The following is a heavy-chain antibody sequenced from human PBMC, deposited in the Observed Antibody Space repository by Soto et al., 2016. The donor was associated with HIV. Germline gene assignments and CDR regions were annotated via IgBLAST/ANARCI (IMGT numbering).Heavy chain of an antibody. V-gene: IGHV3-74*01. J-gene: IGHJ5*02. Sequence: EVQLVESGGGLVQPGGSLRLSCAASGFTFSSYWMHWVRQAPGKGLVWVSRINSDGSSTSYADSVKGRFTISRDNAKNTLYLQMNSLRAEDTAVYYCASEARFVSSGLNWFDPWGQGTLVTVSS. CDR1: GFTFSSYW. CDR2: INSDGSST. CDR3: ASEARFVSSGLNWFDP. D-gene: IGHD3-22*01.